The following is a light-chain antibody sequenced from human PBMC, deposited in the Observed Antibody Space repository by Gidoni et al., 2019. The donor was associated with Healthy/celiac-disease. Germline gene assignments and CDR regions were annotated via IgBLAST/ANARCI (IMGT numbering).Light chain of an antibody. Sequence: DIQMTQSPSTLSAAVGDRITITCRTSQSISSWFAWYQQKPGKAPKLMIYTASSLESGVPSRFSGSGSGTEFTLTISSLQPDDFATYYRQQYNSYSRTFGQGTKVEIK. CDR1: QSISSW. V-gene: IGKV1-5*03. J-gene: IGKJ1*01. CDR3: QQYNSYSRT. CDR2: TAS.